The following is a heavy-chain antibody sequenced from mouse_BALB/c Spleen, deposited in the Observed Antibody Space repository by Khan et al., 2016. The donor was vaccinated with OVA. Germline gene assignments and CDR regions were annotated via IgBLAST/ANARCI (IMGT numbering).Heavy chain of an antibody. V-gene: IGHV3-2*02. Sequence: EVQLQESGPGLVKPSQSLSLTCTVTGYSITSGYAWNWIRQFPGNKLEWMGYISYSGGTSYNPSLKSRISITRDTSKNQSFLQLNSVTTEDTATYYCARGNYCGYYFDYWGQGTPLTVSA. CDR3: ARGNYCGYYFDY. D-gene: IGHD1-1*01. J-gene: IGHJ2*01. CDR2: ISYSGGT. CDR1: GYSITSGYA.